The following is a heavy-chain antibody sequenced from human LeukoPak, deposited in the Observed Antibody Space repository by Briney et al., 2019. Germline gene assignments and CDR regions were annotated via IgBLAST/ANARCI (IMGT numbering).Heavy chain of an antibody. CDR2: INTDGSST. V-gene: IGHV3-74*01. CDR3: ARLGVTSDY. CDR1: GFTLRTYA. J-gene: IGHJ4*02. D-gene: IGHD2-21*02. Sequence: GGSLRLSCAASGFTLRTYAMTWVRRAPGKGLVWVSRINTDGSSTSYADSVRGRFTISKDNAKNSLYLQMNSLRAEDTAAYYCARLGVTSDYWGQGTLVTVSS.